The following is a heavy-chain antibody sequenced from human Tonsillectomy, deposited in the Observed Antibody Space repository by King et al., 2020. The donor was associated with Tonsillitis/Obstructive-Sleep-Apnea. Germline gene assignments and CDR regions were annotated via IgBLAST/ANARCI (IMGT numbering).Heavy chain of an antibody. CDR3: AVYCSSTSCGYFDY. J-gene: IGHJ4*02. Sequence: VQLQQWGAGLLKPSGTLSLTCAAYGGSFSGYYWSWIRQPPGKGLEWIGEINHSGSTNYNPSPKNGVTISVDTSKNQFSLKLSSVTAADTAVYYCAVYCSSTSCGYFDYWGQGTLVTVSS. CDR2: INHSGST. CDR1: GGSFSGYY. V-gene: IGHV4-34*01. D-gene: IGHD2-2*01.